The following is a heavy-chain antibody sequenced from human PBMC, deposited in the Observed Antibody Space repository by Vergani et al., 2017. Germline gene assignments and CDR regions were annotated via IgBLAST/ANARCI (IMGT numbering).Heavy chain of an antibody. D-gene: IGHD1-26*01. J-gene: IGHJ1*01. CDR1: GFTFSSYS. CDR2: ISSSSSYI. Sequence: EVQLVESGGGLVKPGGSLRLSCAASGFTFSSYSMNWVRQAPGKGLDGVASISSSSSYIYYADSVKGRFTISRDNSKNTLYLQMNSLRAEDTAVYYCARDKALGATAIQHWGQGTLVTVSS. CDR3: ARDKALGATAIQH. V-gene: IGHV3-21*01.